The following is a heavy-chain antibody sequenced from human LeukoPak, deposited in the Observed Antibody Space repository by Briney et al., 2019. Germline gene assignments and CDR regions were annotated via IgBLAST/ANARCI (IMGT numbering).Heavy chain of an antibody. CDR1: GFTFSSYS. J-gene: IGHJ4*02. V-gene: IGHV3-15*01. D-gene: IGHD3-9*01. CDR2: IKSKTDGGTT. CDR3: TTVAAYYDILTGYYIATTFDY. Sequence: GGSPRLSCAASGFTFSSYSMNWVRQAPGKGLEWVGRIKSKTDGGTTDYAAPVKGRFTISRDDSKNTLYLQMNSLKTEDTAVYYCTTVAAYYDILTGYYIATTFDYWGQGTLVTVSS.